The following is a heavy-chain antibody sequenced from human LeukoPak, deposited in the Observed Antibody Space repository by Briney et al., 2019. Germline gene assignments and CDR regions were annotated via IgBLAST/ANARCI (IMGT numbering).Heavy chain of an antibody. D-gene: IGHD4-23*01. CDR2: IFPGDSDA. CDR3: ARSYDYGGNTDF. V-gene: IGHV5-51*01. CDR1: GYGFTNYW. J-gene: IGHJ4*02. Sequence: GESLKISCKGSGYGFTNYWIGWVRQMPGKGLEWMGIIFPGDSDARYSPSFQGQVTISADKSITTAYLQWSSLRASDTATYYCARSYDYGGNTDFWGQGALVTVSS.